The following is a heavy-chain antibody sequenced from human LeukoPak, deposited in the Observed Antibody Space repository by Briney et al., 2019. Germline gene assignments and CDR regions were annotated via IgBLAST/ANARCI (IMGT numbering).Heavy chain of an antibody. CDR1: GFTFSAYS. CDR2: ITSGRTSI. J-gene: IGHJ6*02. CDR3: ARDQFVSGYDLGYYGMDV. V-gene: IGHV3-21*04. D-gene: IGHD5-12*01. Sequence: GGSLRLSCAASGFTFSAYSMNWVRQAPGKGLEWVSSITSGRTSIYYADSVKGRFTISRDNAKKSLFLQMNSLRAEDTAVYYCARDQFVSGYDLGYYGMDVWGQGTTVTVSS.